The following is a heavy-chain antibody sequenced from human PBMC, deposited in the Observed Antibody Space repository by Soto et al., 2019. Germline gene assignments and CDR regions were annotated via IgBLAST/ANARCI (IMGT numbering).Heavy chain of an antibody. V-gene: IGHV3-30-3*01. D-gene: IGHD2-15*01. J-gene: IGHJ4*02. Sequence: GGSLRLSCAASGFTFSSYAMHWVRQAPGKGLEWVAVISYDGSNKYYADSVKGRFTISRDNSKNTLYLQMNSLRAEDTAVYYCARHPRLIVVVVAGFDYWGQGTLVTVSS. CDR3: ARHPRLIVVVVAGFDY. CDR1: GFTFSSYA. CDR2: ISYDGSNK.